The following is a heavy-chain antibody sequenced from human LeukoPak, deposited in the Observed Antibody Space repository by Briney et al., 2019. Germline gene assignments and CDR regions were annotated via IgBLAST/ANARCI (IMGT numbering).Heavy chain of an antibody. CDR2: INHSGST. CDR3: ARDGYSSGREH. V-gene: IGHV4-34*01. D-gene: IGHD6-19*01. J-gene: IGHJ1*01. Sequence: KPSETLSLTCAVYGGSFSGYYWSWIRQPPGKGLEWIGEINHSGSTNYNPSLKSRVTISVDTSKNQFSLKLSSMTAADTAVYYCARDGYSSGREHWGQGTLVTVSS. CDR1: GGSFSGYY.